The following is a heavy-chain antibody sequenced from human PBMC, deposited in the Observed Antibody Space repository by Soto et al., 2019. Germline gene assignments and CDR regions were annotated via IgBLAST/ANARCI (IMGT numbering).Heavy chain of an antibody. CDR1: VGTFSSYA. CDR2: IIPIFATP. CDR3: ASARSDYYPSTF. D-gene: IGHD3-3*01. J-gene: IGHJ4*02. Sequence: QGPLVQSGAEVKKPGSSVKVSCKAYVGTFSSYAISWVRQSPGQGLEWMGGIIPIFATPNYAQRFQGRITITADESTGTAYRELSSLRSEDTALDYCASARSDYYPSTFWGQGNLVTVSS. V-gene: IGHV1-69*01.